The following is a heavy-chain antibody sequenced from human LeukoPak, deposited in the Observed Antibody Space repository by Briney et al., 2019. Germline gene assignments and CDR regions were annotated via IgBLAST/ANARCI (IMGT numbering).Heavy chain of an antibody. J-gene: IGHJ4*02. Sequence: ASVKVSCKASGYTFTSYDINWVRQATGQGLEWMGWMNPNSGNTGYAQKFQGRVTITRNTSISTAYMELNSLRAEDTAVYYCARHWLAEYYFDYWGQGTLVTVSS. CDR2: MNPNSGNT. D-gene: IGHD3-9*01. V-gene: IGHV1-8*03. CDR3: ARHWLAEYYFDY. CDR1: GYTFTSYD.